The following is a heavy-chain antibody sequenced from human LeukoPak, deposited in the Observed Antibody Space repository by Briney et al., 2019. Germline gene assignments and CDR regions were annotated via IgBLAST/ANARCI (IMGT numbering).Heavy chain of an antibody. CDR1: GYTFTGYY. CDR3: ARGREGAEGAFDI. J-gene: IGHJ3*02. V-gene: IGHV1-2*02. CDR2: INPNSGGT. D-gene: IGHD1-26*01. Sequence: GASVKVSCKASGYTFTGYYMHWVRQAPGQGLEWMGWINPNSGGTNYAQKFQVRVTMTSDTSSSTAYMELSRLNSDDTAVYYCARGREGAEGAFDIWGQGTMVTVSS.